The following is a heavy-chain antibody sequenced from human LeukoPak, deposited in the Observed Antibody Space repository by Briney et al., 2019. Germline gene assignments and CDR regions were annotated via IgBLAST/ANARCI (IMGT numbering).Heavy chain of an antibody. Sequence: SVKVSRKASGGTFSSYAISWVRQAPGQGLEWMGGIIPIFGTANYAQKFQGRVTITADKSTSTAYMELSSLRSEDTAVYYCARVAYYYDSSGYRNAFDIWGQGTMVTVSS. D-gene: IGHD3-22*01. V-gene: IGHV1-69*06. CDR2: IIPIFGTA. J-gene: IGHJ3*02. CDR3: ARVAYYYDSSGYRNAFDI. CDR1: GGTFSSYA.